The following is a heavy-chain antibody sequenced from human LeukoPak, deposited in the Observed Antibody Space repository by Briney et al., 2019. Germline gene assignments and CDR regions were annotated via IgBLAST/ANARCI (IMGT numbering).Heavy chain of an antibody. CDR2: IYTSGST. D-gene: IGHD2-2*03. CDR1: GGSIGSYY. J-gene: IGHJ4*02. V-gene: IGHV4-4*07. Sequence: PSETLSLTCTVSGGSIGSYYWSWIRQPAGKGLEWIGRIYTSGSTNYNPSLKSRVTISVDKSKNQFSLKLSSVTAADTAVYYCARSGYCSSTSCYAVDYFDYWGQGTLVTVSS. CDR3: ARSGYCSSTSCYAVDYFDY.